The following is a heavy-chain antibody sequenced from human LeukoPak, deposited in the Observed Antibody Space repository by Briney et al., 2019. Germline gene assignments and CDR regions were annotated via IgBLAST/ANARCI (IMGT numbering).Heavy chain of an antibody. J-gene: IGHJ4*02. CDR3: AKWGDYDVLTGYYDSDY. Sequence: PGASLRLSCAASRFTFKNYAMTWVRQAPGKGLQWVSAISGRDDSTYYADSVKGRFTISRDISKNTLFLQMNNLRADDTAVYYCAKWGDYDVLTGYYDSDYWGQGTLVTVSS. CDR2: ISGRDDST. V-gene: IGHV3-23*01. CDR1: RFTFKNYA. D-gene: IGHD3-9*01.